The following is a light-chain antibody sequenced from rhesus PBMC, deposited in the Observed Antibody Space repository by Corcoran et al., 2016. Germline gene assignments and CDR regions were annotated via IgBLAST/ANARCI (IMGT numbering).Light chain of an antibody. CDR3: LQHNSYPWT. J-gene: IGKJ1*01. Sequence: DIQMTQSPSSLSASVGDTVTITCRASQGISSHLNWFQQKPGKAPKLLFYDASSLESGVPSRFSGSGSGTDFTLTISSLQPDDFAAYCCLQHNSYPWTFGQGTKVEIK. CDR1: QGISSH. CDR2: DAS. V-gene: IGKV1-28*03.